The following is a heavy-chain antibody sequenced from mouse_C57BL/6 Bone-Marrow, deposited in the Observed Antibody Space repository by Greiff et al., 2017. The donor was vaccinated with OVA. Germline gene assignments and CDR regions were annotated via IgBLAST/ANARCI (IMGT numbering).Heavy chain of an antibody. CDR1: GYSFTDYN. CDR3: ARAGLRRGFAY. J-gene: IGHJ3*01. D-gene: IGHD2-4*01. Sequence: EVQLQQSGPELVKPGASVKISCKASGYSFTDYNMNWVKQSNGKSLEWIGVINPNYGTTSYNQQFKGKATLTVDQSSSTAYMQLNSLTSEDAEVYDCARAGLRRGFAYWGQGTLVTVSA. CDR2: INPNYGTT. V-gene: IGHV1-39*01.